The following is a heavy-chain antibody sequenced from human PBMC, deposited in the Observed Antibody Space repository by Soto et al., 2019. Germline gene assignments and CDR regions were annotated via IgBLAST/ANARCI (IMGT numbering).Heavy chain of an antibody. D-gene: IGHD6-13*01. CDR2: IKSKTDGGTI. V-gene: IGHV3-15*07. CDR3: AKDDAGHFDY. Sequence: GGSLRLSCAASDLSFSNAYINWVRQAPGKGLEWVGRIKSKTDGGTIDYADSVKGRFTISRDNSKNTLYLQMNSLRAEDTAVYYCAKDDAGHFDYWGQGTLVTVSS. CDR1: DLSFSNAY. J-gene: IGHJ4*02.